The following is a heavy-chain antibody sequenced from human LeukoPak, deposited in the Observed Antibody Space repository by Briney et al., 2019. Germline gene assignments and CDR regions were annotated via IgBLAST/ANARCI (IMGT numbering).Heavy chain of an antibody. CDR2: IGDSGDGT. J-gene: IGHJ4*02. V-gene: IGHV3-23*01. CDR3: AKYRQWLLRDPLFDY. Sequence: GSLRLSCVASGFTFSNYAMSWVRQAPGKGLEWVSGIGDSGDGTYYAASVKGRFTISRDNSKNSLYLQMNSLRGEDTAVYYCAKYRQWLLRDPLFDYWGQGPLVTVSS. CDR1: GFTFSNYA. D-gene: IGHD5-12*01.